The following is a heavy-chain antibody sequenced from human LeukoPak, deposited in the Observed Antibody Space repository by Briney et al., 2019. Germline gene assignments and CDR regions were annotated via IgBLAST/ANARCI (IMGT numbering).Heavy chain of an antibody. CDR1: GGTFISYA. CDR2: IIPIFGTA. D-gene: IGHD3-10*01. J-gene: IGHJ4*02. Sequence: ASVKVSCKASGGTFISYAISWVRQAPGQGLEWMGGIIPIFGTANYAQKFQGRVTMTRDTSTSTVYMELSSLRSEDTAVYYCARETTMVRGGFNYWGQGTLVTVSS. V-gene: IGHV1-69*05. CDR3: ARETTMVRGGFNY.